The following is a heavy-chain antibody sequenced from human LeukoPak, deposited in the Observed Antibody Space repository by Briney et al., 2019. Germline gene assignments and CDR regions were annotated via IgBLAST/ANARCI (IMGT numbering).Heavy chain of an antibody. D-gene: IGHD3-22*01. J-gene: IGHJ4*02. CDR3: ARAVYDSSGSYYFDY. Sequence: GGSLRLSCAASGFTFSSYWMSWVRQAPGKGLEWVANIKQDGSEKYYVDSVKGRFTISRDNAKNSLYLQMNSLRAEDTAVYYCARAVYDSSGSYYFDYWGQGTLVTVSS. CDR2: IKQDGSEK. V-gene: IGHV3-7*01. CDR1: GFTFSSYW.